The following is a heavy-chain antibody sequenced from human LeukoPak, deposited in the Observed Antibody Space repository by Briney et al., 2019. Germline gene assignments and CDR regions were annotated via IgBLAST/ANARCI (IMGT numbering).Heavy chain of an antibody. CDR3: ARDPNYYGSGDAFDI. V-gene: IGHV4-4*07. CDR2: IYTSGST. J-gene: IGHJ3*02. D-gene: IGHD3-10*01. Sequence: SKTLSLTCTVSGGSISSYYWSWIRQPAGKGLEWIGRIYTSGSTNYSPSLKSRVTMSVDTSKNQFSLKLSSVTAADTAVYYCARDPNYYGSGDAFDIWGQGTMVTVSS. CDR1: GGSISSYY.